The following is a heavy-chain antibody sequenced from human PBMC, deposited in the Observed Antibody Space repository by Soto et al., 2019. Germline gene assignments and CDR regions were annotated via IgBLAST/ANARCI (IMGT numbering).Heavy chain of an antibody. D-gene: IGHD1-20*01. CDR1: GYSFSDYD. CDR3: ARYNGYNWNDEGWFDP. J-gene: IGHJ5*02. V-gene: IGHV1-8*01. Sequence: QVQLVQSGAEVKKPGASVKVSCKASGYSFSDYDINWVRQATGPGPGWMGCMNPNSGNTGYAQKFQCRVTMTRNTSINPAYMEVSSLGSEDTAVYYCARYNGYNWNDEGWFDPWGQGTLVTVSS. CDR2: MNPNSGNT.